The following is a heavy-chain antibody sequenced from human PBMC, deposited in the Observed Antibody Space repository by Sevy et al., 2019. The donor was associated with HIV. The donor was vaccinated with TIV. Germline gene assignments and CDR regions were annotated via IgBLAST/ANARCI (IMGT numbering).Heavy chain of an antibody. Sequence: GGSLRLSCAASGFSFSQYSMNWVRQAPGKGLEWLSYISGTCGTIYYAASVKGRFTISRDNAKNSVYLQMNSLRDEDTAVNYCARVVLYYDANYCDYWGQGALVTVSS. V-gene: IGHV3-48*02. D-gene: IGHD3-22*01. CDR1: GFSFSQYS. J-gene: IGHJ4*02. CDR2: ISGTCGTI. CDR3: ARVVLYYDANYCDY.